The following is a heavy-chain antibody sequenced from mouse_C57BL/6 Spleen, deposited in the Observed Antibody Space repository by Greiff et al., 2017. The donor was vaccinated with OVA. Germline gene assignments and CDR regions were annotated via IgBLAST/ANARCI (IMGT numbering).Heavy chain of an antibody. J-gene: IGHJ3*01. CDR2: INPYNGGT. V-gene: IGHV1-19*01. CDR1: GYTFTDYY. Sequence: VQLQQSGPVLVKPGASVKMSCKASGYTFTDYYMNWVKQSHGKSLEWIGVINPYNGGTSYNQKFKGKATLTVDKSSSTAYMELNSLTSEDSAVYYCARDYYGSSSGFAYWGQVTLVTVSA. D-gene: IGHD1-1*01. CDR3: ARDYYGSSSGFAY.